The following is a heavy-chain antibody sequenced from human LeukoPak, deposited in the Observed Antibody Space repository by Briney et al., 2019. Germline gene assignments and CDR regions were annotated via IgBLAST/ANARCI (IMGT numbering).Heavy chain of an antibody. V-gene: IGHV3-23*01. CDR1: GFTFSTYA. Sequence: PGGSLRLSCAASGFTFSTYAMSWVRQAPGRGLEWVSGISGSGSSTYYADSVKGRFTISKDTSKNTLHLQMNSLRAEDTAVYYCAKGDYYDSSGSYPQILFDYWGQGTLVTVSS. D-gene: IGHD3-22*01. CDR2: ISGSGSST. CDR3: AKGDYYDSSGSYPQILFDY. J-gene: IGHJ4*02.